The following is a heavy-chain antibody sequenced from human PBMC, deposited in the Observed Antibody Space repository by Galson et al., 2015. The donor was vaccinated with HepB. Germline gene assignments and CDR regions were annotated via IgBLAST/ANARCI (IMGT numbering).Heavy chain of an antibody. CDR1: GFTFSNHG. V-gene: IGHV3-30*02. D-gene: IGHD3-22*01. CDR3: AKVTMIGSY. Sequence: SLRLSCAASGFTFSNHGIHWVRQAPGKGLEWVSFIRYDGTNEYYADSVKGRFTISRDNAKNTLYLQMNSLRAEDTAVYYCAKVTMIGSYWGQGTLVTVSS. J-gene: IGHJ4*02. CDR2: IRYDGTNE.